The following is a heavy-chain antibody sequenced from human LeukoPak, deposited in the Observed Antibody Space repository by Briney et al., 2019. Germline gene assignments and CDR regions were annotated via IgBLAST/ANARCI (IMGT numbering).Heavy chain of an antibody. CDR1: GGSISSGDYY. Sequence: PSETLSLTCTVSGGSISSGDYYWSWIRQPPGKGLEWIGYIYYSGSTYYNPSLKSRVTISVDTSKNQFSLKLSSVTAADTAVYYCARAGYYYVSSGLPGYWGQGTLVTVSS. V-gene: IGHV4-30-4*08. J-gene: IGHJ4*02. CDR2: IYYSGST. CDR3: ARAGYYYVSSGLPGY. D-gene: IGHD3-22*01.